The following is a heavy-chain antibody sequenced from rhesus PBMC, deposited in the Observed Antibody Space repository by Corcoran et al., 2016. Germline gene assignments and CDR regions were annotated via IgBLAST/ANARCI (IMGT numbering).Heavy chain of an antibody. Sequence: QVQLQESGPGLVKPSETLSLTCAVSGGSFSSYWWSWIRQPPGKGLEWIGEINGKSGRTNNKPSLKRRVTISKDASKNQFSLELSSVTAADTAVYYCARVWFPWGQGVLVTVAS. J-gene: IGHJ4*01. CDR3: ARVWFP. D-gene: IGHD2-21*01. V-gene: IGHV4-80*01. CDR1: GGSFSSYW. CDR2: INGKSGRT.